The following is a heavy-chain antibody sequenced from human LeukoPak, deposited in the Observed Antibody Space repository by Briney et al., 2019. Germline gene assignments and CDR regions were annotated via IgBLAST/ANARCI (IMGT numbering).Heavy chain of an antibody. CDR3: ARAIMLLPWSGYYVVAFDI. D-gene: IGHD3-3*01. V-gene: IGHV1-8*01. Sequence: ASVKVSCKTSGYSFTNYDINWVRQATGQGLEWMGWMSPNSGKTGYAQKFQGRVTMTKNTSMSTAYMELSSLTSEDTAVYYCARAIMLLPWSGYYVVAFDIWGQGTMVTVSS. CDR1: GYSFTNYD. CDR2: MSPNSGKT. J-gene: IGHJ3*02.